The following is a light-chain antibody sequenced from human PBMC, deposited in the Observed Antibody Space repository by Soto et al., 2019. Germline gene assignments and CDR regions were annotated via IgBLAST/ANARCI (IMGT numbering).Light chain of an antibody. V-gene: IGLV3-21*04. J-gene: IGLJ3*02. CDR3: QVWDSSSDHPV. Sequence: SYELTQPPSVSVAPGKTARITCGGNNIGSKSVHWYQQKPGQAPVLVIYYDSDRTSGIPERFSGSNSANTATLTISRVEAGDEADYYCQVWDSSSDHPVFGGGTKLTVL. CDR1: NIGSKS. CDR2: YDS.